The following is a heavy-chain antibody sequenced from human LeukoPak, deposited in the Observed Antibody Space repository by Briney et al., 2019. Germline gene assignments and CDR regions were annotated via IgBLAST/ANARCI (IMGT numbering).Heavy chain of an antibody. D-gene: IGHD3-10*01. Sequence: GGSLRVSCAASGFTFSSYAMSWVRQAPGKGLEWVSAISGSGGSTYYADSVKGRFTISRDNSKNTLYLQMNSLRAEDTAVFYCAKVGPLWFGIYDYWGQGTLVTVSS. CDR3: AKVGPLWFGIYDY. CDR1: GFTFSSYA. V-gene: IGHV3-23*01. CDR2: ISGSGGST. J-gene: IGHJ4*02.